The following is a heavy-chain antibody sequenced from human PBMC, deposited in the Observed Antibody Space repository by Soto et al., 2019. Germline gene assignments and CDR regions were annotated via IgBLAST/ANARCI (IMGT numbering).Heavy chain of an antibody. CDR2: ITDSGDTT. CDR1: GFTFSSYA. D-gene: IGHD3-16*02. Sequence: EVQLLESGGGLVQPGGSLRLSCAASGFTFSSYAMIWVRQAPGKGLEWVSAITDSGDTTYYAESVKGRFTISRDNSENTLYLQMNSLRAEDTAVYYCAKNMITFGGVIVTDAFDIWGQGTMVTVSS. J-gene: IGHJ3*02. CDR3: AKNMITFGGVIVTDAFDI. V-gene: IGHV3-23*01.